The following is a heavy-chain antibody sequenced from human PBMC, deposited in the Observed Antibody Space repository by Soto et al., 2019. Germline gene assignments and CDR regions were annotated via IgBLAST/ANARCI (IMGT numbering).Heavy chain of an antibody. CDR1: GYTFTSHT. CDR3: AGEPEDGVPGDY. Sequence: QVQLVPSGAEVKEPGASVRVSCKASGYTFTSHTLHWARQAPGQGLEGMGWIIGSNGSPRYAPKFQARVTFGRDPSATTAYMELGSLTSDDTAVYYCAGEPEDGVPGDYWGQGTLVAVSS. V-gene: IGHV1-3*01. CDR2: IIGSNGSP. J-gene: IGHJ4*02. D-gene: IGHD3-3*01.